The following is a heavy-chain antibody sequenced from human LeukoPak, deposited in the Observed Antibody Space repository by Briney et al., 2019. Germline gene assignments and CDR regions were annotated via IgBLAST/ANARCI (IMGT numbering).Heavy chain of an antibody. Sequence: SETLSLTCTVSGGSISSGGYYWSWIRQHPGKGLEWIGYIYYSGSTYYNPSLKSRVTISVDTSKNQFSLKLSSVTAADTTVYHCASTSTIFEDYWGQGTLVTVSS. D-gene: IGHD3-3*01. CDR1: GGSISSGGYY. CDR2: IYYSGST. CDR3: ASTSTIFEDY. J-gene: IGHJ4*02. V-gene: IGHV4-31*03.